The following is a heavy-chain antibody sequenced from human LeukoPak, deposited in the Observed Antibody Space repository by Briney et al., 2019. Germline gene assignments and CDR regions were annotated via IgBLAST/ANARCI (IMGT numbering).Heavy chain of an antibody. D-gene: IGHD7-27*01. CDR3: ARVDANWGVVDY. J-gene: IGHJ4*02. CDR1: GFTVSSNY. CDR2: IYSGGST. V-gene: IGHV3-53*01. Sequence: PGGSLRLSCAASGFTVSSNYMSWVRQAPGKGLEWVSVIYSGGSTYYADSVKGRFTISRDNSKNTLYLQMSSLRAEDTAVYYCARVDANWGVVDYWGQGTLVTVSS.